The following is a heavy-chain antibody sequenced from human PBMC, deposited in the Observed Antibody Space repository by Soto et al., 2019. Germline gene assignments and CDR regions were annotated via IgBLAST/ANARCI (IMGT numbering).Heavy chain of an antibody. V-gene: IGHV3-30*18. CDR3: AKDLKWDAYYYYYGMDV. CDR1: GFTFSSYG. D-gene: IGHD1-26*01. J-gene: IGHJ6*02. Sequence: QVQLVESGGGVVQPGMSLRLSCAASGFTFSSYGMHCVRQAPGKGLEWVAVISYDGSNKYYADSVKGRFTISRENSNNTLYLKMNRIRAEDTAVYYCAKDLKWDAYYYYYGMDVWGQGTTVTVSS. CDR2: ISYDGSNK.